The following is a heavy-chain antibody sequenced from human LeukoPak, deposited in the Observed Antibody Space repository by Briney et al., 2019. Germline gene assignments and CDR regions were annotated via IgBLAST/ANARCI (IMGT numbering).Heavy chain of an antibody. J-gene: IGHJ6*03. CDR2: IYTSGST. CDR1: GGSISSYY. Sequence: SETLSLTCTVSGGSISSYYWSWIRQPAGKGLEWIGRIYTSGSTNYNPSLKSRVTMSVDTSKNQFSLKLSSVTAADTAVYYCARDGIVVAPAATRPYYYYYYMDVWGKGTTVTVSS. V-gene: IGHV4-4*07. D-gene: IGHD2-2*01. CDR3: ARDGIVVAPAATRPYYYYYYMDV.